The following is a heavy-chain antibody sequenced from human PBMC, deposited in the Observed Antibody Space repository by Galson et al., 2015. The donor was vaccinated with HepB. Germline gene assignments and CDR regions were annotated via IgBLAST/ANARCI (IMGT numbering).Heavy chain of an antibody. CDR2: SSAKNGNT. CDR3: ARGRTVQGSLLDY. Sequence: QSGAEVKQPGTSVKVSCKASGYTFTNYGISWVRQAPGQGLEWMGWSSAKNGNTNYVQKFQGRVTMTTDTSTSTGYMELRSLKSDDTAVYYCARGRTVQGSLLDYWGQGTLVTVSS. CDR1: GYTFTNYG. V-gene: IGHV1-18*01. J-gene: IGHJ4*02. D-gene: IGHD3-10*01.